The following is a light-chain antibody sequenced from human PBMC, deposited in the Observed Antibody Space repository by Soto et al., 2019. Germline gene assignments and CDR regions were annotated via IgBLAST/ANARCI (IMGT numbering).Light chain of an antibody. J-gene: IGLJ1*01. CDR1: SSDVGGYNY. CDR3: SSYTSSSTLYV. V-gene: IGLV2-14*01. Sequence: QSALTQPASVSGSPGQSITLSCTGTSSDVGGYNYVSWYQQHPGKAPKLMIYEVSNRPSGVSNRFSGSKSGNTASLTISGLPAEDEADYYCSSYTSSSTLYVFGTGTKLTVL. CDR2: EVS.